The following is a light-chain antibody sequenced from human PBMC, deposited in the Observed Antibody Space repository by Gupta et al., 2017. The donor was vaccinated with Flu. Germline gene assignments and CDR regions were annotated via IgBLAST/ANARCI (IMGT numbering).Light chain of an antibody. V-gene: IGLV2-8*01. CDR3: SQFGDSSHEL. CDR2: DAS. Sequence: QSALTQPPPASGSPGQSVTISCTGSSSDVGAYNYVSWYQHYPGNYPQLMIYDASKRPSGVPDRGSASKSGNNASTLTSGLQAENDADDYCSQFGDSSHELFGGGTKLTVL. CDR1: SSDVGAYNY. J-gene: IGLJ2*01.